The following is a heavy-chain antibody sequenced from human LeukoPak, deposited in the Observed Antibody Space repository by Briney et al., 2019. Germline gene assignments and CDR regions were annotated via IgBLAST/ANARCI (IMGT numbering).Heavy chain of an antibody. J-gene: IGHJ4*02. CDR1: GYTFTGYY. Sequence: ASVKVSCKASGYTFTGYYMHWVRQAPGQGLEWMGWINPNSGGTNYAQKFQGWVTMTRDTSISTAYMELSKLRSDDTAVYYCARAVSGSYLIYFDYWGQGTLATVSS. CDR2: INPNSGGT. D-gene: IGHD1-26*01. V-gene: IGHV1-2*04. CDR3: ARAVSGSYLIYFDY.